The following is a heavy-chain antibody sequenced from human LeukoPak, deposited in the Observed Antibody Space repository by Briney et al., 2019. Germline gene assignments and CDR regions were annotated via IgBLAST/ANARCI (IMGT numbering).Heavy chain of an antibody. D-gene: IGHD2-15*01. CDR1: GGSFSGYY. CDR2: IYYSGST. CDR3: ARGGGLGYCSGGSCYFDY. J-gene: IGHJ4*02. Sequence: SETLSLTCAVYGGSFSGYYWSWIRQPPGKGLEWIGYIYYSGSTNYNPSLKSRVTISVDTSKNQFSLKLSSVTAADTAVYYCARGGGLGYCSGGSCYFDYWGQGTLVTVSS. V-gene: IGHV4-59*01.